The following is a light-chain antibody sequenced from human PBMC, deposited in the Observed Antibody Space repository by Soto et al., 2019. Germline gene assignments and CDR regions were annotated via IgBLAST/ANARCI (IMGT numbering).Light chain of an antibody. CDR3: QQYGRT. V-gene: IGKV3-20*01. CDR1: QTISKNY. CDR2: ATS. Sequence: EIVLAPSPGTLSLSPVERATLSCRASQTISKNYIAWYQQKPGRAPRLLIYATSNRATGIADRFSGSGSGTDFSLTISRLEPEDSAVYFCQQYGRTFGQGTKVDIK. J-gene: IGKJ1*01.